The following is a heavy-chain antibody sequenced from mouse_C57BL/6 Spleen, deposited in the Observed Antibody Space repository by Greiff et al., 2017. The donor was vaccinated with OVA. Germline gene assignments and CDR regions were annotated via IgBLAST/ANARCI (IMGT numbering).Heavy chain of an antibody. J-gene: IGHJ4*01. Sequence: VQLQQPGAELVKPGASVKLSCKASGYTFTSYWMHWVKQRPGRGLEWIGRIDPNSGGPKYNEKFKSKATLTVDKPSSTAYMQLSSLTSEDAAVDYCARLGDSDYDYDRGFYYAMDDWGQGTSVTVSS. D-gene: IGHD2-4*01. CDR3: ARLGDSDYDYDRGFYYAMDD. CDR1: GYTFTSYW. CDR2: IDPNSGGP. V-gene: IGHV1-72*01.